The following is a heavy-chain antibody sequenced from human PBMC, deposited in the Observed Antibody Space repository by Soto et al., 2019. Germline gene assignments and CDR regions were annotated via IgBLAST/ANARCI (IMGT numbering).Heavy chain of an antibody. CDR2: ISGSGGST. J-gene: IGHJ2*01. V-gene: IGHV3-23*01. Sequence: GVLRLSCAASGFTFSSYAMSWVRQAPGKGLEWVSAISGSGGSTYYADSVKGRFTISRDNSKNTLYLQMNSLRAEDTAVYYCAKVGGYCTNGVCYYHWYFDLWGRGTLVTVSS. CDR1: GFTFSSYA. CDR3: AKVGGYCTNGVCYYHWYFDL. D-gene: IGHD2-8*01.